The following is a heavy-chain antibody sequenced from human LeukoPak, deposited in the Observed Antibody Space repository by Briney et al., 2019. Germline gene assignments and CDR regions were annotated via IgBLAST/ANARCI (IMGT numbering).Heavy chain of an antibody. CDR3: TTEYRDSSGWYGAFDI. CDR2: IKSKTDGGAT. V-gene: IGHV3-15*01. D-gene: IGHD6-19*01. J-gene: IGHJ3*02. Sequence: GGSLRLACAASGFISTNAWMSWVRQAPGKGLEWVGRIKSKTDGGATDFAAPVKGRFTISRDDSKNTLYLQMNSLKIEDTAVYYCTTEYRDSSGWYGAFDIWGQGTMVTVSS. CDR1: GFISTNAW.